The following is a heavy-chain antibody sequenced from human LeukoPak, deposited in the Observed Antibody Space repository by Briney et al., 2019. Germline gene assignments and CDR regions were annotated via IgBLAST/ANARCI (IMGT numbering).Heavy chain of an antibody. J-gene: IGHJ4*02. CDR1: GYTFTGYY. Sequence: ASVKVSCKASGYTFTGYYMHWVRQAPGQGLEWMGWINPNSGGTNYAQKLQGRVTMTTDTSTGTAYMELRSLRSDDTAVYYCARTPETYDYVWGSYRRYPSFDYWGQGTLVTVSS. D-gene: IGHD3-16*02. CDR3: ARTPETYDYVWGSYRRYPSFDY. CDR2: INPNSGGT. V-gene: IGHV1-2*02.